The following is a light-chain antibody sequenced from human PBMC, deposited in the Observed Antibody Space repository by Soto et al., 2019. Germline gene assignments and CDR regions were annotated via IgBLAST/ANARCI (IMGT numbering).Light chain of an antibody. J-gene: IGLJ1*01. CDR2: EIN. V-gene: IGLV2-8*01. CDR1: SSDVGAYDY. Sequence: QSVLTQPPSASGSPGQSVTISCTGTSSDVGAYDYVSWYQQHPGKAPKLMIYEINKRPSGVPDRFSGSKSGNTASLTISGLQADDESDYYCTSYRSSSTLDVFGTGTKVTVL. CDR3: TSYRSSSTLDV.